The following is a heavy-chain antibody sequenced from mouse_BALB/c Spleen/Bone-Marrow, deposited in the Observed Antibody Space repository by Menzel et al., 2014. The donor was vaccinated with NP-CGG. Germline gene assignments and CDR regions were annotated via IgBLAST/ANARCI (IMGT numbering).Heavy chain of an antibody. J-gene: IGHJ2*01. V-gene: IGHV4-1*02. CDR2: INPESSTI. Sequence: DVKLVESGGGLVQPGGSLKLSCTVSGFDFSRYWMSWVQQAPGKGLQWIGEINPESSTINYTPSLKDKFIISRDNAKNTLYLQMSKVRSEDTALYYCTRLTYYGLTDYWGQGTTLTVSS. CDR3: TRLTYYGLTDY. D-gene: IGHD1-2*01. CDR1: GFDFSRYW.